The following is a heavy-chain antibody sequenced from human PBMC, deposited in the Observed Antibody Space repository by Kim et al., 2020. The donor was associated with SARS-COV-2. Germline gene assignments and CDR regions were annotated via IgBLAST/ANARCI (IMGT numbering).Heavy chain of an antibody. V-gene: IGHV1-69*01. J-gene: IGHJ6*02. D-gene: IGHD4-17*01. CDR3: ARDLQRWLADHYYGMDV. Sequence: FQGRVTITADESTSTAYMELSSLRSEDTAVYYCARDLQRWLADHYYGMDVWGQGTTVTVSS.